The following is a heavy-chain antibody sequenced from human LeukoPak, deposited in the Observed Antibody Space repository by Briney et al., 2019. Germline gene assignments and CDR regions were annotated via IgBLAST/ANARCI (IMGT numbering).Heavy chain of an antibody. CDR3: ARGIFGELLYQYYYYMDV. CDR2: MNPNSGNT. Sequence: ASVKVSCKASGYTFTSYDINWVRQATGQGLEWMGWMNPNSGNTGYAQKFQGRVTMTRNTSISTAYMELSSLRSEDTAVYYCARGIFGELLYQYYYYMDVWGKGTTVTISS. CDR1: GYTFTSYD. D-gene: IGHD3-10*01. J-gene: IGHJ6*03. V-gene: IGHV1-8*01.